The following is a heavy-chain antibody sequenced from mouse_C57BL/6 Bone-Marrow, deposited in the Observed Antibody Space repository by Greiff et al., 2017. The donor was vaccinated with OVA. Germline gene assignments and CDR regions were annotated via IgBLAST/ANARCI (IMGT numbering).Heavy chain of an antibody. CDR3: AREAYYSNLDY. CDR1: GFTFSDYY. D-gene: IGHD2-5*01. J-gene: IGHJ2*01. Sequence: EVHLVESGGGLVQPGGSLKLSCAASGFTFSDYYMYWVRQTPEKRLEWVAYISNGGGSTYYPDTVKGRFTISRDNAKNTLYLQMSRLKSEDTAMYYCAREAYYSNLDYWGQGTTLTVSS. V-gene: IGHV5-12*01. CDR2: ISNGGGST.